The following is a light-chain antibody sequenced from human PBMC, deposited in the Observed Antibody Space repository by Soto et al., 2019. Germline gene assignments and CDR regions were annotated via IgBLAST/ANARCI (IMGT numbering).Light chain of an antibody. CDR2: GAS. CDR3: QQYNNWPPLT. Sequence: EIVMTQSPATLSVSPGERATLSCRASQSVSSNLAWDQQQPGQAPRLLIYGASTRATGIPARFSGSGSGTEFTLTISSLQSEDFAVYYCQQYNNWPPLTFGGGTKVDI. CDR1: QSVSSN. V-gene: IGKV3-15*01. J-gene: IGKJ4*01.